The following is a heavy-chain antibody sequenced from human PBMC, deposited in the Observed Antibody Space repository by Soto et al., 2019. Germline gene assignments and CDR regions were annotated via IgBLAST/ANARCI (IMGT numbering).Heavy chain of an antibody. D-gene: IGHD6-13*01. CDR3: AREHSSTVAIFDY. CDR1: GFTFSSYA. Sequence: GESLKISCAASGFTFSSYAMHWVRQAPGKGLEWVAVISYDGSNKYYADSVKGRFTISRDNSKNTLYLQMNSLRAEDTAVYYCAREHSSTVAIFDYWGQGTLVTVSS. CDR2: ISYDGSNK. J-gene: IGHJ4*02. V-gene: IGHV3-30-3*01.